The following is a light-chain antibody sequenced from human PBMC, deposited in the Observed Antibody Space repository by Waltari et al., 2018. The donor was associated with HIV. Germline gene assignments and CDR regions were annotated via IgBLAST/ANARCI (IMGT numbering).Light chain of an antibody. V-gene: IGKV3-11*01. J-gene: IGKJ4*01. Sequence: ETVLTQSPATLSLSPGERATLSCRASQSVGNYLEWYQHKPGQAPRLLIHAASNRATGSPARFSGSGSGTDFTLTISSLEPEDFAVYYCQQRINWVSFGGGTKVEIK. CDR2: AAS. CDR1: QSVGNY. CDR3: QQRINWVS.